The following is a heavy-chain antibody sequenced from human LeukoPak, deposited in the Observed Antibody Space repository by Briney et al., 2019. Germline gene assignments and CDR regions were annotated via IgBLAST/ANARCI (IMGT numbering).Heavy chain of an antibody. CDR2: IDPSDSYT. J-gene: IGHJ4*02. Sequence: GESLKISCKGSGYSFTSYWISWVRQMPGKGLEWMERIDPSDSYTNYSPSFQGHVTISADKSISTAYLQWSSLKASDTAMYYCARLSTGYSSGWYLRPFDYWGQGTLVTVSS. CDR1: GYSFTSYW. D-gene: IGHD6-19*01. CDR3: ARLSTGYSSGWYLRPFDY. V-gene: IGHV5-10-1*01.